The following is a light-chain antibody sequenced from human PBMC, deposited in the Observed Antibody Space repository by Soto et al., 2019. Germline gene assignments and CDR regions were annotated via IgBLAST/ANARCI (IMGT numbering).Light chain of an antibody. CDR3: QQYNSYSSWT. Sequence: TQSPATLSSFPGDRVTLSCRVSQSISSWLAWYQQKPGKAPKLLVYDASSLESGVPSRFSGSGSGTEFTLTISSLQPDDFATYYCQQYNSYSSWTFGQGTKVDIK. J-gene: IGKJ1*01. CDR1: QSISSW. V-gene: IGKV1-5*01. CDR2: DAS.